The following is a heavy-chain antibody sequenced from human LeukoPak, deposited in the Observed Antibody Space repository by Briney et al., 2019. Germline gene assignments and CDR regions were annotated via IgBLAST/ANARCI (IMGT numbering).Heavy chain of an antibody. J-gene: IGHJ4*02. CDR2: ISSSSSYI. V-gene: IGHV3-21*01. CDR1: GFTFSSYS. D-gene: IGHD6-13*01. CDR3: ARGGTSGYSSCLHFWGGNYYFDY. Sequence: PGGSLRLSCAASGFTFSSYSMNWVRQAPGKGLEWVSSISSSSSYIYYADSVKGRFTISRDNAKNSLYLQMNSLRAEDTAVYYCARGGTSGYSSCLHFWGGNYYFDYWGQGTLVTVSS.